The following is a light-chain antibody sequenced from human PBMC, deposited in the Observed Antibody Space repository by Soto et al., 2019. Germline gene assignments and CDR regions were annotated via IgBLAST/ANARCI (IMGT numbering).Light chain of an antibody. CDR3: HVWDSLTDDWV. Sequence: SYELTQPPSVSVAPGKTASITCRGNNIGGKSEHWYQHKPGQAPVLVIYFDSDRPSGIPERLSGSNSGNTATLTISRVEAGDEADYYCHVWDSLTDDWVFGGGTKLTVL. CDR1: NIGGKS. V-gene: IGLV3-21*04. J-gene: IGLJ3*02. CDR2: FDS.